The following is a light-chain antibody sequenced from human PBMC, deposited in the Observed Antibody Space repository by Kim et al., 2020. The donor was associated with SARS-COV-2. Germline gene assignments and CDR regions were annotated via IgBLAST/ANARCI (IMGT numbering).Light chain of an antibody. V-gene: IGLV10-54*04. Sequence: LTQPPSVSKGLRQTATLTCTGNSNNVGDQGAAWLQQHQGHPPKLLSFRNNNRPSGISDRFSASRSGNTASLTITGLQPEDEADYYCSAWDSSLSAWVFGEGTKLTVL. J-gene: IGLJ3*02. CDR1: SNNVGDQG. CDR2: RNN. CDR3: SAWDSSLSAWV.